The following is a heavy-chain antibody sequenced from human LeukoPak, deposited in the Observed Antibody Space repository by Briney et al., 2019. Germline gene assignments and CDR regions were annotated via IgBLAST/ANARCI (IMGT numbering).Heavy chain of an antibody. D-gene: IGHD2-21*02. J-gene: IGHJ4*02. Sequence: SQTLSLTCDISGDSVSSNSATLNWIRQSPSRGLEWLGRTHYRSKWYNDYAVSVKSRIVINPDTSKNQFSLQLNSVTPKDTAVYYCARKGGGAWYGDYFDYWGQGTLVTVSS. CDR3: ARKGGGAWYGDYFDY. CDR2: THYRSKWYN. CDR1: GDSVSSNSAT. V-gene: IGHV6-1*01.